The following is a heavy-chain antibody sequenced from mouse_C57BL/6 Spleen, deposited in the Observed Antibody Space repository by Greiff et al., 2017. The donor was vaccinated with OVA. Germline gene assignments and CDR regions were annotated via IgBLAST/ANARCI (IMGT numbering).Heavy chain of an antibody. J-gene: IGHJ2*01. V-gene: IGHV1-63*01. Sequence: QVQLQQSGAELVRPGTSVKMSCKASGYTFTNYWIGWAKQRPGHGLEWIGDIYPGGGYTNYNEKFKGKATLTADKSSSTAYMQFSSLTSEDSAIYYCARLYSNYGYYFDYWGQGTTRTVSS. D-gene: IGHD2-5*01. CDR1: GYTFTNYW. CDR2: IYPGGGYT. CDR3: ARLYSNYGYYFDY.